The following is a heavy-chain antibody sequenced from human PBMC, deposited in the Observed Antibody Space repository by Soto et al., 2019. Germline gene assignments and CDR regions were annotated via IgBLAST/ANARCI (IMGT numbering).Heavy chain of an antibody. Sequence: LRLSCAASGFTFSSYAMHWVRQAPGKGLEWVAVISYDGSNKYYADSVKGRFTISRDNSKNTLYLQMNSLRAEDTAVYYCASFSSWYARVDYWGQGTLVTVSS. CDR1: GFTFSSYA. CDR2: ISYDGSNK. V-gene: IGHV3-30-3*01. CDR3: ASFSSWYARVDY. D-gene: IGHD6-13*01. J-gene: IGHJ4*02.